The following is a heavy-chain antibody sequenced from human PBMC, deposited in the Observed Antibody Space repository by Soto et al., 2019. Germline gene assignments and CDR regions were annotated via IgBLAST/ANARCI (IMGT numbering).Heavy chain of an antibody. J-gene: IGHJ5*02. D-gene: IGHD6-19*01. Sequence: SETLSLTCGVSGGTIRSPDWRTWVRQPPGKGLEWIGEIFQSGSTNYTPSLESRVTISVDKSKNQFSLTLTSVTAADTAVYFCARGRGRYSSGWSWFDPWGQGFLVTVSS. CDR2: IFQSGST. V-gene: IGHV4-4*02. CDR3: ARGRGRYSSGWSWFDP. CDR1: GGTIRSPDW.